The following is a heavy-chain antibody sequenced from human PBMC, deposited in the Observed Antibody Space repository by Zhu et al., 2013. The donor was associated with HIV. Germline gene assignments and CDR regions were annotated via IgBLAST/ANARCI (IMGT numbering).Heavy chain of an antibody. CDR2: ISPDSGGT. D-gene: IGHD2-2*01. CDR1: GYTFTGYY. V-gene: IGHV1-2*02. J-gene: IGHJ4*02. CDR3: ARGLVPAALFGY. Sequence: QVHLVQSGAGLKKPGASVKVSCEASGYTFTGYYIHWVRQAPGQGFEWVGWISPDSGGTNLAKNFQGRVIMTRDTSISTAYMELSSLRSEDTAVYHCARGLVPAALFGYVGQGTLVTVSS.